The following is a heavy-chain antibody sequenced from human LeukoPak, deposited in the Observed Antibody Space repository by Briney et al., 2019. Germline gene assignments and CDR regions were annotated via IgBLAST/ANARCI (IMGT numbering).Heavy chain of an antibody. V-gene: IGHV3-30*02. CDR1: GFNFNSYA. J-gene: IGHJ4*02. CDR3: ARDKSYFGSGTFYYFDS. D-gene: IGHD3-10*01. CDR2: IRYDGSEK. Sequence: GGSLRLSCAVSGFNFNSYAMHWVRQAPGKGLEWVAFIRYDGSEKYSADSVKGRFTISRDNSKRTLYLQMSSLRVEDTAVYYCARDKSYFGSGTFYYFDSWGQGTLVTVSS.